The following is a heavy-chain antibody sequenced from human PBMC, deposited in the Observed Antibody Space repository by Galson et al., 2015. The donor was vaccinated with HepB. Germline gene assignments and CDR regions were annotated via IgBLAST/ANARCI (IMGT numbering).Heavy chain of an antibody. Sequence: SLRLSCAASGFTFKTHSMNWVRQAPGKGLEWVSYISSSSSAIYYADSVKGRFTIFRDNAKNSLDLQMNSLRTADTAVYYCARDLPWSFRGYGMDVWGQGTTVTVS. CDR1: GFTFKTHS. D-gene: IGHD2-21*01. CDR3: ARDLPWSFRGYGMDV. CDR2: ISSSSSAI. J-gene: IGHJ6*02. V-gene: IGHV3-48*04.